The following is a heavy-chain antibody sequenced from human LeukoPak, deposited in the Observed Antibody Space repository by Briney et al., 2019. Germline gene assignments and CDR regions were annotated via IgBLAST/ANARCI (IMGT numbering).Heavy chain of an antibody. Sequence: GGSLRLSCAASGLTFGSYWMTWVRQAPGKGLEWVANIKEDGSETFYVDSVRGRFTISRDNAKNSLYLQMNSLRAEDTAIYYCARDGRDRRESDGSGYWTYYFDYWGQATQVTVSS. CDR2: IKEDGSET. D-gene: IGHD3-22*01. CDR3: ARDGRDRRESDGSGYWTYYFDY. J-gene: IGHJ4*02. CDR1: GLTFGSYW. V-gene: IGHV3-7*01.